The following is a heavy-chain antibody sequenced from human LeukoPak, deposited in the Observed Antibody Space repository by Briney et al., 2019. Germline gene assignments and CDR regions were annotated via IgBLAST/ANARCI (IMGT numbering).Heavy chain of an antibody. V-gene: IGHV4-59*08. CDR2: IYYRST. CDR3: ARRVYSSSWPVDY. J-gene: IGHJ4*02. D-gene: IGHD6-13*01. CDR1: GCSISSYY. Sequence: SETLSLTCTVSGCSISSYYWSWIRQPPGKGLEWIGYIYYRSTNYNPSLKSRVTISIDPSKNQFSLKLSSVTAADTAVYYCARRVYSSSWPVDYWGQGTLVTVSS.